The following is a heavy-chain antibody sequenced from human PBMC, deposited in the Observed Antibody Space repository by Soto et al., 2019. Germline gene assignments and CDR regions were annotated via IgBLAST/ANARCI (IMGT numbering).Heavy chain of an antibody. CDR1: GYSFTSYW. Sequence: GESLKISCKGSGYSFTSYWVGWVRQMPGKGLEWMGIIYPGDSDTRYSPSFQGQVTISADKSISTAYLQWSSLKASDTAMYYCARLGGYSYGQLHGMDVWGQGTTVTVSS. CDR3: ARLGGYSYGQLHGMDV. J-gene: IGHJ6*02. V-gene: IGHV5-51*01. CDR2: IYPGDSDT. D-gene: IGHD5-18*01.